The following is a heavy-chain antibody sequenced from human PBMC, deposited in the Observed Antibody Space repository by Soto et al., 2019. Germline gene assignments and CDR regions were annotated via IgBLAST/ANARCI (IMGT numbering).Heavy chain of an antibody. CDR2: IYHSGST. CDR1: GYSNSSGYY. CDR3: ARVSVYCSGGSCYPYYFDY. Sequence: PSESLSLTCAYSGYSNSSGYYWGWIRQPPGKGFECIGSIYHSGSTYYNLSLKSRVTISVDTSKNQFSLKLSSVTAADTAVYYCARVSVYCSGGSCYPYYFDYCGQGTLVTVSS. D-gene: IGHD2-15*01. V-gene: IGHV4-38-2*01. J-gene: IGHJ4*02.